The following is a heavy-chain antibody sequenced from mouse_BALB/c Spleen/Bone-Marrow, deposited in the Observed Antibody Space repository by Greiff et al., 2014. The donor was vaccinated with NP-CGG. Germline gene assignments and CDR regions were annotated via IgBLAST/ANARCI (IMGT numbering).Heavy chain of an antibody. V-gene: IGHV1S29*02. Sequence: EVQLQKSGPELVKPGASVKISCRASGYTFTDYNMHWVKQSHGESLEWIGYIYPYSGNTAYNQRFKNKATLTVDNSSSTAHMELRSLTSEDSAVYYCARFDDDYWGFAHWGQGTLVTVSA. D-gene: IGHD2-3*01. CDR2: IYPYSGNT. CDR1: GYTFTDYN. CDR3: ARFDDDYWGFAH. J-gene: IGHJ3*01.